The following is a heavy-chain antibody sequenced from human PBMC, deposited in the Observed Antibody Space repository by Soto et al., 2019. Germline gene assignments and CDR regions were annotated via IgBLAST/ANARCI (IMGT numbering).Heavy chain of an antibody. Sequence: QVQLVQSGAEVKKPGSSVKVSCKASGGTFSSYAISWVRQAPGQGLEWMGGIIPIFGTANYAQKLQGRVTITADESTSTAYMELSSLRSEDTAVYYCARDRVTMVRGVIFAFDGMDVWGQGTTVTVSS. D-gene: IGHD3-10*01. J-gene: IGHJ6*02. CDR2: IIPIFGTA. V-gene: IGHV1-69*01. CDR3: ARDRVTMVRGVIFAFDGMDV. CDR1: GGTFSSYA.